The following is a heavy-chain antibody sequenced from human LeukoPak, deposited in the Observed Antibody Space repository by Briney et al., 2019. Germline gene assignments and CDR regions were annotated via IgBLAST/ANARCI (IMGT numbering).Heavy chain of an antibody. CDR1: GFTVSSSE. CDR2: ISSSSSYI. V-gene: IGHV3-21*01. CDR3: ARPHQGSCDY. J-gene: IGHJ4*02. Sequence: GGSLRLSCAASGFTVSSSEMSWVRQAPGKGLEWVSSISSSSSYIYYADSVKGRFTISRDNAKNSLYLQMNSLRAEDTAVYYCARPHQGSCDYWGQGTLVTVSS.